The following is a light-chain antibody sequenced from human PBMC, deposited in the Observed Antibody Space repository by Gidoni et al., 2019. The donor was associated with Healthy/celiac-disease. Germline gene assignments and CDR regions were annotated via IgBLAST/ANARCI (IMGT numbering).Light chain of an antibody. CDR2: STN. V-gene: IGLV8-61*01. CDR3: VLYMGRLTWV. Sequence: QTVVTQEPSFSVSPGGTVTLTCGLSSGSVSTSYYPSWYQQTPGQAPRTLIYSTNTRSSGAPDRFSGSILGNKAALTSTGAQADDESDYYCVLYMGRLTWVFGGGTKLTVL. CDR1: SGSVSTSYY. J-gene: IGLJ3*02.